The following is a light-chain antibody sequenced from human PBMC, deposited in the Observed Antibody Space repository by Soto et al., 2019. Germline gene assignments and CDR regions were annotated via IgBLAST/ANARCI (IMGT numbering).Light chain of an antibody. Sequence: EIVLTQSPATLSLFPGERANLSCRASQSVRTYLAWYQHKPGQAPRRLISNASDRATGIPARFSGSGSGTDFNLTISSLEADDFAVYYCHQRSNWPRTFGGGTKVVIK. V-gene: IGKV3-11*01. CDR2: NAS. CDR3: HQRSNWPRT. CDR1: QSVRTY. J-gene: IGKJ4*01.